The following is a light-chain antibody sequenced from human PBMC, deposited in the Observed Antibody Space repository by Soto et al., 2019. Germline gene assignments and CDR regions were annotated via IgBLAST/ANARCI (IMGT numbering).Light chain of an antibody. V-gene: IGKV3-20*01. CDR3: QQYGDSPPGT. Sequence: ETVLTQSPGTLSLSPGERAALSCRASQTVRRSSLAWYQQKPGQPPRLLIYDASTRATGIPDRFSGSGSETDFTLTISRLEPEDFALYFCQQYGDSPPGTFGQGTRLDI. CDR1: QTVRRSS. CDR2: DAS. J-gene: IGKJ5*01.